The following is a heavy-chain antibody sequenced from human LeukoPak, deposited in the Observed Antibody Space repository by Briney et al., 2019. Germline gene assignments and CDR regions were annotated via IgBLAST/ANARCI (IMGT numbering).Heavy chain of an antibody. CDR3: AKDRGAIVGVIYYFDY. V-gene: IGHV3-33*06. CDR2: VWDDGSNK. Sequence: GGSLRLSCAASGFTFSSYGMHWVRQAPGKGPEWVAAVWDDGSNKYYADSVKGRFTISRDNSKNTLYLQMNSLRAEDTAVYYCAKDRGAIVGVIYYFDYWGQGTLVPVSS. J-gene: IGHJ4*02. D-gene: IGHD3-3*01. CDR1: GFTFSSYG.